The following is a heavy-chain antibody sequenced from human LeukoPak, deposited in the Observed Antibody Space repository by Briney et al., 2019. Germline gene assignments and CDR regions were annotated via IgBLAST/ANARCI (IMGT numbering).Heavy chain of an antibody. Sequence: SETLSLTCTVSGFSLSSGSDYWSWIPQSAGKGLEWIGRIYASGSTNYNPSLKRRVTISVDTSKNQFSLNLSSVTAADTAVYYCARAGSGSYQRWAFDIWGQGTMVTVSS. J-gene: IGHJ3*02. CDR1: GFSLSSGSDY. CDR2: IYASGST. D-gene: IGHD3-10*01. V-gene: IGHV4-61*02. CDR3: ARAGSGSYQRWAFDI.